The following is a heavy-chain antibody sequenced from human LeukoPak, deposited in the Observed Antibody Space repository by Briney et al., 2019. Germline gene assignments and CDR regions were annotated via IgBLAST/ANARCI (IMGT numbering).Heavy chain of an antibody. D-gene: IGHD3-10*01. CDR1: GGSISSSSYY. V-gene: IGHV4-39*01. CDR2: IYYSGST. Sequence: SETLSLTCTVSGGSISSSSYYWSWIRQPPGKGLEWIGSIYYSGSTYYNTSLKSRVTISVDTSKNQFSLKLSSVTAADTAVYYCARPSGSGSYHWGQGTLVTVSS. J-gene: IGHJ4*02. CDR3: ARPSGSGSYH.